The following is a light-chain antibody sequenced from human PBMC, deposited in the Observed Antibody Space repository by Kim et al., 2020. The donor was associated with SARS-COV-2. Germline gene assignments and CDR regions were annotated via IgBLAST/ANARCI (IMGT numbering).Light chain of an antibody. Sequence: SPGERATLSCRASQSVRSSYLAWYQQKPGQAPRLLIYGASSRATDIPDRFSGSGSGTDFTLTINRLEPEDFAVYYCQQYDNSIFTFGPGTKVDIK. J-gene: IGKJ3*01. V-gene: IGKV3-20*01. CDR1: QSVRSSY. CDR3: QQYDNSIFT. CDR2: GAS.